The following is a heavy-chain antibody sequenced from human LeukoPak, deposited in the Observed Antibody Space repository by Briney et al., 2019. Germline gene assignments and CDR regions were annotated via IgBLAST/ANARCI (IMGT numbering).Heavy chain of an antibody. J-gene: IGHJ4*02. CDR2: ISGSGGST. Sequence: GGSLRLSCAASGITFSNYAMSWVRQAPGKGLEWVSGISGSGGSTYYADSVKGRFTISRDNSKNTLYLQMNSLRAEDTAVYYCAKDGGWLYSSGPPLDYWGQGTLVTVSS. D-gene: IGHD6-19*01. CDR3: AKDGGWLYSSGPPLDY. V-gene: IGHV3-23*01. CDR1: GITFSNYA.